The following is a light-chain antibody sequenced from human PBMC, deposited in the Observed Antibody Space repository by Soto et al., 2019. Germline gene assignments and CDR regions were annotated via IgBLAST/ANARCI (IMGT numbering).Light chain of an antibody. CDR1: QSISNW. V-gene: IGKV1-5*03. Sequence: IQITLSPSTLSASVGDRVTITCRASQSISNWLAWYQQRPGKAPRLLIYKASNLESGVPSRFSGSGSGTDFTLTISSLQPEDFATYYCQQSYSTPLTFGGGTKVDIK. J-gene: IGKJ4*01. CDR2: KAS. CDR3: QQSYSTPLT.